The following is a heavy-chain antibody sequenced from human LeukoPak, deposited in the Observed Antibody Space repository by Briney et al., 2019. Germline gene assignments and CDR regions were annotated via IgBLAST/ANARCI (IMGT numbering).Heavy chain of an antibody. Sequence: GGSRRLSCEASGFTFSSYWMHWVRRAPGKGLVWVSHINPDETNIRYADSVKGRFTISRDDAKNTLYLQMNSLRAEDTAVYYCVRSWGAYWGQGTLVTVSS. D-gene: IGHD3-16*01. CDR1: GFTFSSYW. CDR2: INPDETNI. CDR3: VRSWGAY. V-gene: IGHV3-74*01. J-gene: IGHJ4*02.